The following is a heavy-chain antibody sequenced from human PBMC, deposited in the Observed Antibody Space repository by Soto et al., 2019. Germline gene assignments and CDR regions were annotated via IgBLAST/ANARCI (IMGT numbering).Heavy chain of an antibody. Sequence: GGSLRLSCAASGFTFSSFDMHWVRQAPGKGLEWVSAIGAIGDTYYTGSVKGRFAISRENAQNSLYLQMNSLTAGDTAVYYCARGTLVRGAYFYGMDVWGQGTTVTVSS. V-gene: IGHV3-13*01. CDR1: GFTFSSFD. J-gene: IGHJ6*02. CDR2: IGAIGDT. CDR3: ARGTLVRGAYFYGMDV. D-gene: IGHD6-6*01.